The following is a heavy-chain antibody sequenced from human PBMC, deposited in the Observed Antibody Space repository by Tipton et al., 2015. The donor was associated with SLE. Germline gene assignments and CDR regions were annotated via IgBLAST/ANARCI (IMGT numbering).Heavy chain of an antibody. D-gene: IGHD3-22*01. CDR1: GFTFSSYA. J-gene: IGHJ4*02. V-gene: IGHV3-23*01. Sequence: SLRLSCAASGFTFSSYAMSWVRQAPGKGLEWVSAISGSGGSTYYADSVKGRFTISRDNSKNTLYLQMNSLRAEDTAVYYCAKLRYYYDSSGYSFWGQGTLVTVSS. CDR3: AKLRYYYDSSGYSF. CDR2: ISGSGGST.